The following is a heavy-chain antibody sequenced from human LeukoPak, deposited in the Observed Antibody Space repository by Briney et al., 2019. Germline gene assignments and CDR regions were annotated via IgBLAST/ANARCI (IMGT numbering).Heavy chain of an antibody. CDR3: AKDGVVTITFEC. CDR1: GFTFSSYA. CDR2: ISGSGGST. D-gene: IGHD3-16*01. V-gene: IGHV3-23*01. J-gene: IGHJ4*02. Sequence: PGGSLSLSCTASGFTFSSYAMSWVRQAPGRGLEWVSVISGSGGSTFYGDSVKGRFTISRDNSKNTLYLQMNSLRAENTAVYYCAKDGVVTITFECWGRGTLVTVSS.